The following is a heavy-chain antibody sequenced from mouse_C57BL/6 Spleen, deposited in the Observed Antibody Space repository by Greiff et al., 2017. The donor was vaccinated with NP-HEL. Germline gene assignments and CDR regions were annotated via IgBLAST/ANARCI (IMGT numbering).Heavy chain of an antibody. CDR1: GYTFTSYW. CDR2: IYPGSGST. V-gene: IGHV1-55*01. Sequence: QVQLQQPGAELVKPGASVKMSCKASGYTFTSYWITWVKQRPGQGLEWIGDIYPGSGSTNYNEKFKSKATLTVDTSSSTAYMQLSSLTSEDSAVYYCAREGIDGNYIDYWGQGTPLTVSS. CDR3: AREGIDGNYIDY. J-gene: IGHJ2*01. D-gene: IGHD2-1*01.